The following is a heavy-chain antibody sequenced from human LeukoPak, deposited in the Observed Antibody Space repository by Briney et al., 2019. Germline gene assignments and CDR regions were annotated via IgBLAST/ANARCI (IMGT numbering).Heavy chain of an antibody. J-gene: IGHJ6*03. V-gene: IGHV1-18*01. CDR3: ARAVIDGSGSYLYYMDV. CDR2: ISAYNGNT. CDR1: GYTFTSYG. Sequence: GESLKVSCKASGYTFTSYGISWVRQAPGQGLEWMGWISAYNGNTNYEQELQGRVTMTTDTSTSTAYMELRSLRSDDTAVYYCARAVIDGSGSYLYYMDVWGKGTTVTISS. D-gene: IGHD3-10*01.